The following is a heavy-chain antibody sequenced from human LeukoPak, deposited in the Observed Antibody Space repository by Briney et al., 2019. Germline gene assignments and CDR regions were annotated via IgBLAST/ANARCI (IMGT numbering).Heavy chain of an antibody. CDR1: GFTFDDYG. CDR3: ASPSYYYDRTFDY. Sequence: GGSLRLSCAASGFTFDDYGMSWVRHAPGKGLEWVSGINWNGGSTGYADSVKGRFTISRDNAKNTLYLQMNSLRAEDTAVYYCASPSYYYDRTFDYWGQGTLVTVSS. CDR2: INWNGGST. V-gene: IGHV3-20*04. D-gene: IGHD3-22*01. J-gene: IGHJ4*02.